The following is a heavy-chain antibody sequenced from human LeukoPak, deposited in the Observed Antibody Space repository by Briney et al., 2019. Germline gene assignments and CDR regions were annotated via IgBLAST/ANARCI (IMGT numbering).Heavy chain of an antibody. V-gene: IGHV3-74*01. D-gene: IGHD2-2*01. CDR3: ARICSSTDCLIPD. CDR2: INSAGSST. Sequence: GGSLRLSCAASGFTFSSYWMHWVRQAPGKGLVWVSRINSAGSSTSYADFVKGRFTISRDNAKNTVYLQINSLRDEDTAVYYCARICSSTDCLIPDWGQGTLVTVSS. CDR1: GFTFSSYW. J-gene: IGHJ4*02.